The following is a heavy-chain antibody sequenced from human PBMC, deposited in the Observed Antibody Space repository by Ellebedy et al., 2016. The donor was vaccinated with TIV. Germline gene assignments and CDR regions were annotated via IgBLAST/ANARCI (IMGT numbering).Heavy chain of an antibody. D-gene: IGHD3-22*01. J-gene: IGHJ4*02. CDR3: ARGPGDYSDSSGYYYN. CDR2: IYDTGST. Sequence: GSLRLSCTVSGGSLSTYYWSWVRQPPGKGLEWIGYIYDTGSTSYSPSLRSRVSISIDTSKNQFSLRLTSVTAADTAVYYCARGPGDYSDSSGYYYNWGQGNLVTVSS. CDR1: GGSLSTYY. V-gene: IGHV4-59*12.